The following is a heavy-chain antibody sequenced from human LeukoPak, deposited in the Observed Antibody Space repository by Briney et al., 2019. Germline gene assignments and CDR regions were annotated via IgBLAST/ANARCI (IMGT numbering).Heavy chain of an antibody. D-gene: IGHD3-10*01. J-gene: IGHJ6*02. CDR1: GFTFSSYA. CDR2: ISGSGGST. CDR3: AKDAITMVRGVNNYYYYGMDV. Sequence: PGGSLRLSWAASGFTFSSYAMSWVRQAPGKGLEWVSAISGSGGSTYYADSVKGRFTISRDNSKNTLYLQMNSLRAEDTAVYYCAKDAITMVRGVNNYYYYGMDVWGQGTTVTVSS. V-gene: IGHV3-23*01.